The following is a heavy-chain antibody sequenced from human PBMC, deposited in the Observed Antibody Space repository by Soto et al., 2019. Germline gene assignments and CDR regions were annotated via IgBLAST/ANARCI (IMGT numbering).Heavy chain of an antibody. Sequence: SETLSLTCTVSGGSISSSSYYWGWIRQPPGKGLEWIGSIYYSGSTYYNPSLKSRVTISVDTSKNQFSLKLSSVTAADTAVYYCARHERGGDSSGWYYVEFYYYYYYMDVWGKGTTVTVSS. V-gene: IGHV4-39*01. CDR1: GGSISSSSYY. J-gene: IGHJ6*03. CDR3: ARHERGGDSSGWYYVEFYYYYYYMDV. CDR2: IYYSGST. D-gene: IGHD6-19*01.